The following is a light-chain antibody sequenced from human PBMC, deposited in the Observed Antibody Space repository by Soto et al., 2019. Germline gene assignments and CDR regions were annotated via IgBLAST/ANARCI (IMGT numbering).Light chain of an antibody. V-gene: IGLV2-14*01. CDR3: ASLTTTNFV. CDR1: SSDVGAYNL. CDR2: EVT. J-gene: IGLJ1*01. Sequence: QSALTQPASVSGSPGQSITISCTGTSSDVGAYNLVSWYQHLPDKAPKLIISEVTNWPSGVSDRFSGSKSGNTASLTISGLQAEDEADYYCASLTTTNFVFGSGTKLTVL.